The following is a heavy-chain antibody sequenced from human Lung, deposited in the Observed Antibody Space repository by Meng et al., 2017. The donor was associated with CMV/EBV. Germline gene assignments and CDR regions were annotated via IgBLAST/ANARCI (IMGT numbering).Heavy chain of an antibody. J-gene: IGHJ4*02. CDR2: IYRCGST. Sequence: GGSLRLXCAASGFTVRSNYMTWVRQAPGKGLEWVSVIYRCGSTYYANSVKGRFTISRDNSKNTLYLQMNSLRAEDTAVYYCASGAPGFNMILVVSTYWGQGTXVTVSS. V-gene: IGHV3-66*03. CDR3: ASGAPGFNMILVVSTY. D-gene: IGHD3-22*01. CDR1: GFTVRSNY.